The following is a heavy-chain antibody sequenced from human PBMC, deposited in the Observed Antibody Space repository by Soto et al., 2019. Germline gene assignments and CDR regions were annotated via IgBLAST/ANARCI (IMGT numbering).Heavy chain of an antibody. V-gene: IGHV1-69*18. CDR3: ARDRGEMDGWVQAYAI. J-gene: IGHJ3*02. CDR1: GGTFSNYA. CDR2: IIPIFGTV. Sequence: QVQLVQSGAEVKKPGTSVKVSCKASGGTFSNYALNWVRQAPGQGLEWVGRIIPIFGTVNYAQKFQDRVTITADDSTTTAYLELSSLTYADTAVYYCARDRGEMDGWVQAYAIWGQGTMVTASS. D-gene: IGHD3-10*01.